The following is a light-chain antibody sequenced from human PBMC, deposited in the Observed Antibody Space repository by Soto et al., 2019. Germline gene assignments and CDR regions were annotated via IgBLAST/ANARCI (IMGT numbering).Light chain of an antibody. V-gene: IGKV1-5*03. J-gene: IGKJ1*01. CDR3: QHYKSYPGA. CDR1: QTISSW. CDR2: KAS. Sequence: DIQMTQSPSTLSGSVGDRVTITCRASQTISSWLAWYQQKPGKAPKLLIYKASTLKSGVPSRFSGSGSGTESTLTISSLQPEDFAPYSSQHYKSYPGASGQGTKVEL.